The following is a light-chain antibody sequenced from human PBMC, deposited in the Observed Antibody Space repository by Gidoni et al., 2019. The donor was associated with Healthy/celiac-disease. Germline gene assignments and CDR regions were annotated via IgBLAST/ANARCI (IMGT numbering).Light chain of an antibody. CDR3: QQYYSTPWT. V-gene: IGKV4-1*01. CDR2: WAS. CDR1: QIVLYSSNNKNY. Sequence: DIVMTQSPDSLAGSLGERATINCKSSQIVLYSSNNKNYLSWYQQKPGQPPKLLIYWASTRESGVPDRFSGSGSGTDFTLTISSLQAEDVAVYYCQQYYSTPWTLGQGTKVEIK. J-gene: IGKJ1*01.